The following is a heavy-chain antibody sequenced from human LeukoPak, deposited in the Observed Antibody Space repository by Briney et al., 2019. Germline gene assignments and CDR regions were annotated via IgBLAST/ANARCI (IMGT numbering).Heavy chain of an antibody. CDR3: ARSSSYRGPKGAFDI. J-gene: IGHJ3*02. Sequence: GGSLRLSCAASGFTFSSYDMHWVRQAPGKGLEGVAVISYDGSNKYYADSVKGRFTISRDNYKNTLYLQMNSLRAEDTDVYYCARSSSYRGPKGAFDIWGQGTMVSVSS. CDR1: GFTFSSYD. D-gene: IGHD3-10*01. CDR2: ISYDGSNK. V-gene: IGHV3-30*04.